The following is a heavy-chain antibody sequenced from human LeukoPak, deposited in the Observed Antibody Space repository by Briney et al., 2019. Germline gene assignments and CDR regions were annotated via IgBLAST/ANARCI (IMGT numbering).Heavy chain of an antibody. J-gene: IGHJ4*02. Sequence: PSETLSLTCTVSGGSISSYYWSWIRQPAGKGLEWIGRIYTSGSTNYSPSLKSRVTISVDTSKNQFSLRLSSVTVADTAVYYCARHISLLMGRDYYFDYWGQGTLVTVSS. D-gene: IGHD2-21*01. CDR3: ARHISLLMGRDYYFDY. V-gene: IGHV4-4*07. CDR2: IYTSGST. CDR1: GGSISSYY.